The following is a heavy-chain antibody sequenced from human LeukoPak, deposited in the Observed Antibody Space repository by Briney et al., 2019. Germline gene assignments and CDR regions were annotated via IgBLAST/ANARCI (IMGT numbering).Heavy chain of an antibody. D-gene: IGHD3-3*01. CDR1: GGSTSSYY. CDR3: ARGQTYYDFWSGPYAFDI. Sequence: SETLSLTCTVSGGSTSSYYWSWIRQPPGKGLEWIGYIYYSGSTNYNPSLKSRVTISVDTSKNQFSLKLSSVTAADTAVYYCARGQTYYDFWSGPYAFDIWGQGTMVTVSS. V-gene: IGHV4-59*01. J-gene: IGHJ3*02. CDR2: IYYSGST.